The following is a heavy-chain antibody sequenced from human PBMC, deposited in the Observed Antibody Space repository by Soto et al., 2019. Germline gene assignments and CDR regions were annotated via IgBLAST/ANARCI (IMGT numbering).Heavy chain of an antibody. CDR1: GGSISSGDYY. CDR3: ARDRGSYLSWFDP. CDR2: IYYSGST. V-gene: IGHV4-30-4*01. D-gene: IGHD1-26*01. Sequence: QVQLQESGPGLVKPSQSLSLTYTVSGGSISSGDYYWSWIRQPPGKGLEWIGYIYYSGSTYYNPSLKSRVTISVDTSKNHFSLKLSSVTAADTAVYYCARDRGSYLSWFDPWGQGTLVTVSS. J-gene: IGHJ5*02.